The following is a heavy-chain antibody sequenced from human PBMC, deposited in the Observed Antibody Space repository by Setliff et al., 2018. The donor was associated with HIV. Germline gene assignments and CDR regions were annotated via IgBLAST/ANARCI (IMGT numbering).Heavy chain of an antibody. CDR1: GYTFTTYG. Sequence: GASVKVSCKASGYTFTTYGISWVRQAPGQGLEWMGWISAYNGSTSYAQKFQGRVTMTRDTSTSTVYMELSSLRSEDTAVYYCARDVTWFPETGSTVACSGGSCDELDYWGQGTLVTVSS. CDR3: ARDVTWFPETGSTVACSGGSCDELDY. CDR2: ISAYNGST. V-gene: IGHV1-18*01. J-gene: IGHJ4*02. D-gene: IGHD2-15*01.